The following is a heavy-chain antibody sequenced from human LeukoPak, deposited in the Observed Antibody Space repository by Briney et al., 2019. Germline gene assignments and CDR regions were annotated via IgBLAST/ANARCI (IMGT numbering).Heavy chain of an antibody. CDR1: GISFSGSW. V-gene: IGHV3-7*03. Sequence: GGSLRLSCVVSGISFSGSWMTWVRQAPGRGLESVANINEDGSVTYFVDSVKGRFAISRDNANNSVFLQLKSLRAEDTALYYCAKARGYSYDSVPGLTHYFDYWGQGTLVTVSS. D-gene: IGHD5-18*01. CDR3: AKARGYSYDSVPGLTHYFDY. J-gene: IGHJ4*02. CDR2: INEDGSVT.